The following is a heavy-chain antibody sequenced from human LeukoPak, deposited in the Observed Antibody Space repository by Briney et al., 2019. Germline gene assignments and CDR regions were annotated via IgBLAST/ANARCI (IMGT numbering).Heavy chain of an antibody. CDR2: INPTGTTT. CDR1: GGTFSSYA. CDR3: ARSGVLRYFDWLYYFDY. D-gene: IGHD3-9*01. V-gene: IGHV1-46*01. Sequence: ASVKVSCKASGGTFSSYAISWVRQAPGQGLEWVGLINPTGTTTLYAQKFQGRVTLTRDMSTSTDYMELRSLKSEDTAVYYCARSGVLRYFDWLYYFDYWGQGTLVTVSS. J-gene: IGHJ4*02.